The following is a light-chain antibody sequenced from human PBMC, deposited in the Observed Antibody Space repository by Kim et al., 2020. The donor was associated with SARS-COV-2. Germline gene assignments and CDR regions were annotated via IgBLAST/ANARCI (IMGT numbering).Light chain of an antibody. J-gene: IGLJ1*01. V-gene: IGLV3-19*01. Sequence: SSELTQDPAVSVALRQTVRITCQGDSLRSFYASWYQQKPGQAPVLVIYGKNNRPSGISDRFSGSSSGNTASLTITGAQAEDEADYYCNSRDSSANPVYVFGTGTKVTVL. CDR2: GKN. CDR3: NSRDSSANPVYV. CDR1: SLRSFY.